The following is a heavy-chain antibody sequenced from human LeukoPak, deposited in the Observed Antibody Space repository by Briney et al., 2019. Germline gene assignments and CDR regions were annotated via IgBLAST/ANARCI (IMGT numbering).Heavy chain of an antibody. CDR3: ARGTYGDGDY. D-gene: IGHD4-17*01. Sequence: ASVKVSCTASGYTFPSYYMHWVRQAPGQGLEWMGIINPSGGSTSYAQKFKGRVTMTRNTSISTAYMELSSRRSGDTAVYYCARGTYGDGDYWGQGALVTVSS. CDR2: INPSGGST. J-gene: IGHJ4*02. V-gene: IGHV1-46*01. CDR1: GYTFPSYY.